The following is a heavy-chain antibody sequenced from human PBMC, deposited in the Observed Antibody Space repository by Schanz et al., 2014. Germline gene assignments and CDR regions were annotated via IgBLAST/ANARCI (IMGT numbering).Heavy chain of an antibody. J-gene: IGHJ3*02. V-gene: IGHV3-74*02. D-gene: IGHD4-17*01. CDR3: ARKMKLGVYGGKGHDSLDI. CDR2: INSVGSNT. Sequence: EVQLVESGGGLVQPGGSLKLSCAASGLIFSNYVMSWVRQAPGKGLVWVARINSVGSNTDYADSVTGRFTISRDNAKNTLYLQMNTLRAEDTAVYYCARKMKLGVYGGKGHDSLDIWGQGTMVTVSS. CDR1: GLIFSNYV.